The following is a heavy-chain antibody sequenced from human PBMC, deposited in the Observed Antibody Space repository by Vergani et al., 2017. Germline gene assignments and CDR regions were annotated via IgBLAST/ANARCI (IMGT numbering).Heavy chain of an antibody. CDR3: EAGTYYNPWY. V-gene: IGHV4-39*01. CDR2: MYYSGST. J-gene: IGHJ4*02. D-gene: IGHD3-10*01. Sequence: QLLLQESGPGVVKPSETLSLICNVSGGSVSGSGYYWGWVRQSPGKGLEWIGTMYYSGSTYHNPSLKSRVSMSVDTSKNQFSLNVSSVTAADTAVYFCEAGTYYNPWYWGQGILGTVSS. CDR1: GGSVSGSGYY.